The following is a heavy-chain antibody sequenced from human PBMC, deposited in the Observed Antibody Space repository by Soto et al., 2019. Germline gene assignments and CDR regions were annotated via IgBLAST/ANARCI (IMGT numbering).Heavy chain of an antibody. CDR3: VRGNDNYDFWNNWSLDP. V-gene: IGHV4-4*02. J-gene: IGHJ5*02. CDR1: GGSINNNFW. D-gene: IGHD3-3*01. CDR2: IYQTGSI. Sequence: QVQVQESGPGLVKPSGTLSLTCAVSGGSINNNFWSWVRQPPGKGLEWIGEIYQTGSINYNPSLRVRVTISVDKSKNQLSLKVDSVTAADTAFYYCVRGNDNYDFWNNWSLDPCGQGTLVTVSS.